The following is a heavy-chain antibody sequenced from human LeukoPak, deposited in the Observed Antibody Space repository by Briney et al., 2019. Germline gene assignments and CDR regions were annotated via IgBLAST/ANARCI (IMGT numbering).Heavy chain of an antibody. D-gene: IGHD3-10*01. CDR1: GYILSNNG. V-gene: IGHV1-18*01. CDR2: ITVYNGHT. J-gene: IGHJ5*02. Sequence: ASVKVSCKASGYILSNNGITWVRRAPGQGLEWMGWITVYNGHTNYAQKFQDRVTMTTDTSANTAYMELRSLRSDDTAVYYCARGHRTLPPGVRARKQQEAYNYFDPWGQGTLVTVSS. CDR3: ARGHRTLPPGVRARKQQEAYNYFDP.